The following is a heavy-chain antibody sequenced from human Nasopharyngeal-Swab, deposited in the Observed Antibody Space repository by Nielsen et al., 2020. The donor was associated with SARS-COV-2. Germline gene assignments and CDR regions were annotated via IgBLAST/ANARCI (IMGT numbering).Heavy chain of an antibody. CDR1: GYTFTSYD. D-gene: IGHD3-22*01. Sequence: ASVKVSCKASGYTFTSYDINWVRQATGQGLEWMGWMNPNSGNTGYAQKFQGRVTMTRNTSISTAYMELSSLRSEDTAVYYCARDWQFSPYGDSSGYYYIGGTFDIWGQGTMVTVSS. CDR2: MNPNSGNT. CDR3: ARDWQFSPYGDSSGYYYIGGTFDI. V-gene: IGHV1-8*01. J-gene: IGHJ3*02.